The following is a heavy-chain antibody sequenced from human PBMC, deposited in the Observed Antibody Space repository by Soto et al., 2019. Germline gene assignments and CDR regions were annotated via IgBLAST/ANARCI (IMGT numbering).Heavy chain of an antibody. J-gene: IGHJ3*02. CDR3: AKVETSGLGPSFSCDI. D-gene: IGHD6-19*01. CDR1: GFTFSDYA. V-gene: IGHV3-30*18. Sequence: QVQLVESAGGVVQPGGSLRLSCSASGFTFSDYAMHWVRQAPGKGLEWVAAVSSDGNRKYYATSVKGRFAISKDKSMGTLFLQMDSLGADDTAVYYCAKVETSGLGPSFSCDIWGKGTMVTVSS. CDR2: VSSDGNRK.